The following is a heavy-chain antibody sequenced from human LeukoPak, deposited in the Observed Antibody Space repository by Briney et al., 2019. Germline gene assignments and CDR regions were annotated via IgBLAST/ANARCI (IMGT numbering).Heavy chain of an antibody. D-gene: IGHD2/OR15-2a*01. CDR3: AKGGLNISPDY. V-gene: IGHV3-23*01. J-gene: IGHJ4*02. Sequence: GGSLRLSCAASGFTFSSYWMSWVRQAPGKGLEWVSGIAGSGGGTYYADSVKGRFTISRDNSKNTLYLQMNSLRAEDTAVYYCAKGGLNISPDYWGQGTLVTVSS. CDR1: GFTFSSYW. CDR2: IAGSGGGT.